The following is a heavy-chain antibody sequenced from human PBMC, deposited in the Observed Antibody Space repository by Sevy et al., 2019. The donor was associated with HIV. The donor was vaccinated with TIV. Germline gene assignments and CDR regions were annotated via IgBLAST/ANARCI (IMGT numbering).Heavy chain of an antibody. CDR1: GFPFNDHA. Sequence: GGSLRLSCAASGFPFNDHAMHWVRLVPGKGLEWVSGISWNSRNIGYADSVKGRFTISRDNTRHSVYLEMHSLRPEDTALYYCAKDINRGCDGVNCYYNYYYLYGLDVWGQGTTVTVSS. D-gene: IGHD2-21*01. CDR2: ISWNSRNI. V-gene: IGHV3-9*01. J-gene: IGHJ6*02. CDR3: AKDINRGCDGVNCYYNYYYLYGLDV.